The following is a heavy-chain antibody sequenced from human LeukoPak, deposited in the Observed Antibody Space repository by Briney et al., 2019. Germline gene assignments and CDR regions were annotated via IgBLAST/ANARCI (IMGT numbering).Heavy chain of an antibody. CDR1: GYTFTSYG. V-gene: IGHV1-18*01. D-gene: IGHD3-22*01. J-gene: IGHJ3*02. CDR2: ISAYNSNT. CDR3: ARVEIVVVKNDAFDI. Sequence: ASVKVSCKASGYTFTSYGISWVRQAPGQGLEWMGWISAYNSNTKYAQKKLQGRVTMTTDTSTSTAYMELRSLRSDDTAVYYCARVEIVVVKNDAFDIWGQGTMVTVSS.